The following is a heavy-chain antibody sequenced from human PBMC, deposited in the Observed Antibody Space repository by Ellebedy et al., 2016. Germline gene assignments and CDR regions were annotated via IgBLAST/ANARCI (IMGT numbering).Heavy chain of an antibody. CDR3: ARRFDDDGSAWDS. D-gene: IGHD3-22*01. J-gene: IGHJ4*02. CDR2: IDPSDSHT. V-gene: IGHV5-10-1*01. Sequence: GESLKISXQASGYSFPIYWITWVRQVSGKGLEWMGRIDPSDSHTTYSPSFQGHVTISVDKSISTAYLEWSSLKASDTATYYCARRFDDDGSAWDSWGQGTLVTVSS. CDR1: GYSFPIYW.